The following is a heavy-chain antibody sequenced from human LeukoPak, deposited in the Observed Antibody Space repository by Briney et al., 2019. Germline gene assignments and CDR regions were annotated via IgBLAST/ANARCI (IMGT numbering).Heavy chain of an antibody. D-gene: IGHD6-6*01. CDR1: GGSFSGYH. J-gene: IGHJ5*02. V-gene: IGHV4-34*01. CDR2: INHSGTT. CDR3: ARGFTTSSLWFDP. Sequence: SETLSLTCGVHGGSFSGYHWTWIRQRPGKGLEWIGDINHSGTTHYSPPLKSRVTMSVDKSNNHSSLNLHAVTAADTGVYYCARGFTTSSLWFDPWGQGILVTVSS.